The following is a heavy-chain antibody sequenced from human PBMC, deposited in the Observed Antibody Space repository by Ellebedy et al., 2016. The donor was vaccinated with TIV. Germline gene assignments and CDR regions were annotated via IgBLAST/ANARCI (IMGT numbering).Heavy chain of an antibody. CDR2: VSYDGRNE. J-gene: IGHJ6*02. V-gene: IGHV3-30*18. Sequence: PGGSLRLSCAASGFTFSRNGMHWVRQAPGKGLEWVAVVSYDGRNEYYADSVKGRFTISRDISKNTLYLQMNSLRAEDTAVYYCAKDRAVRNYYAMDVWGQGTTVTVSS. D-gene: IGHD6-6*01. CDR3: AKDRAVRNYYAMDV. CDR1: GFTFSRNG.